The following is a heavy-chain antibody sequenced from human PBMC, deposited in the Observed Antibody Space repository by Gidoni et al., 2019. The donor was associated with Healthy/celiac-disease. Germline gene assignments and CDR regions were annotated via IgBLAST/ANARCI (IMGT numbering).Heavy chain of an antibody. CDR1: GFTFSRYA. CDR3: AKDSSYYDSSGYDDY. Sequence: EVQLLESGGGLVQPGGSLRLSCAASGFTFSRYAMSWVRQAPGKGLEWVSAISGSGGSTYYADSVKGRFTISRDNSKNTLYLQMNSLRAEDTAVYYCAKDSSYYDSSGYDDYWGQGTLVTVSS. D-gene: IGHD3-22*01. J-gene: IGHJ4*02. CDR2: ISGSGGST. V-gene: IGHV3-23*01.